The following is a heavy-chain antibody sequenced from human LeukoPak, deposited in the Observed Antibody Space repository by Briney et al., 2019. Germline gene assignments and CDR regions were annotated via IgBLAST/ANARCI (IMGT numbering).Heavy chain of an antibody. Sequence: GGSLRLSCAASKFTFSSYAVSWVRQAPGKGLESVSAISGSGGSTYYADSVKGRFTISRDNSKNTLYLQMNSLRAEDTAVYYCAKEFYYGSGSYYPTFDYWGQGTLVTVSS. J-gene: IGHJ4*02. V-gene: IGHV3-23*01. D-gene: IGHD3-10*01. CDR3: AKEFYYGSGSYYPTFDY. CDR2: ISGSGGST. CDR1: KFTFSSYA.